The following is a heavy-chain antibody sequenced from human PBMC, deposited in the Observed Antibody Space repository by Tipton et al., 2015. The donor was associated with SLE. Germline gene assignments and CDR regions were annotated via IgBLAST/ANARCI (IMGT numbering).Heavy chain of an antibody. Sequence: TLSLTCAVYGGSFSGYYWSWIRQPPGKGLEWIGEINHSGSTNYNPSLKSRVTMSVDTSKNQFSLKLSSVTAADTAVYFCARGARGYTYGSDEDFDSWGQGTLVTVSS. CDR3: ARGARGYTYGSDEDFDS. D-gene: IGHD5-18*01. CDR2: INHSGST. CDR1: GGSFSGYY. J-gene: IGHJ4*02. V-gene: IGHV4-34*01.